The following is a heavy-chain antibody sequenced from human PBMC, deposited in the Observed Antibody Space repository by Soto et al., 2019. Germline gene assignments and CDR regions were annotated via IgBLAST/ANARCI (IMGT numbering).Heavy chain of an antibody. CDR3: ARAIRNYYGSDF. CDR1: GFTFSSYW. CDR2: INSDGSTA. Sequence: EVQLVESGGGLVQPGGSLRLSCEASGFTFSSYWMHWVRQSPGKGLEWVSRINSDGSTANYADSVKGRFTISRDNARDTLYLYLQMNSLRAEDTAVYYCARAIRNYYGSDFWGQGTLVTVSS. J-gene: IGHJ4*02. D-gene: IGHD3-10*01. V-gene: IGHV3-74*01.